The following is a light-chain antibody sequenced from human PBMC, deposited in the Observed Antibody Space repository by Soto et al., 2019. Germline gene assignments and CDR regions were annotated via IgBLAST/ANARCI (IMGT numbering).Light chain of an antibody. Sequence: DIQMTQSPSSVSASVGDRVSITCRASQGISSMLAWYQQKPGEAPKLLIYTASSLLSGVPARFSGSGSGTDFTLTISSLEPEDFAVYFCQQRTTWTFGQGTKVEI. V-gene: IGKV1-12*01. CDR2: TAS. CDR1: QGISSM. CDR3: QQRTTWT. J-gene: IGKJ1*01.